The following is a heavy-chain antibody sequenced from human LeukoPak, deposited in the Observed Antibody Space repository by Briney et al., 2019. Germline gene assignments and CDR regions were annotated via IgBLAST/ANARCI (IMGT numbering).Heavy chain of an antibody. CDR1: GGSFSGYY. CDR2: INHSGST. D-gene: IGHD2-15*01. CDR3: AGSIVVVVADAFDI. V-gene: IGHV4-34*01. J-gene: IGHJ3*02. Sequence: KPSETLSLTCAVYGGSFSGYYWSWIRQPPGKGLEWIGEINHSGSTNYNPSLKSRVTISVDTSKNQFSLKLSSVTAADTAVYYCAGSIVVVVADAFDIWGQGTMVTVSS.